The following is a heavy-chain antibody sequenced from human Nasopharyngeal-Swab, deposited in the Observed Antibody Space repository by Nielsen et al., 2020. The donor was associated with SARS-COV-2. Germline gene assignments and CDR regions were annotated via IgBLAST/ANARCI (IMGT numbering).Heavy chain of an antibody. Sequence: GESLKISCVASGYSFRTYGMTWVRQAPGRGPEWVSSISGSGDISGRGGGTYYADSVKGRFTISRDNSKNTVSLQMDSLRAEDTAVYYCAKDLRGPYFFWGQGTLVTVSS. J-gene: IGHJ4*02. D-gene: IGHD2/OR15-2a*01. V-gene: IGHV3-23*01. CDR3: AKDLRGPYFF. CDR1: GYSFRTYG. CDR2: ISGSGDISGRGGGT.